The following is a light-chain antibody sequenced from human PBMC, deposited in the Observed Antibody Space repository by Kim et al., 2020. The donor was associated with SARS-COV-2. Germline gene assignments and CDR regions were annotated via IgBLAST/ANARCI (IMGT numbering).Light chain of an antibody. J-gene: IGLJ1*01. V-gene: IGLV3-1*01. CDR2: QDD. Sequence: SVSPGQTASITCAGDELGDKYTCWYQQKPGQSPVLDIYQDDKRPSGIPERFSGSNSGNAATLTISGTQARDEADYYCQAWDSSTVVFGTGTKVTVL. CDR1: ELGDKY. CDR3: QAWDSSTVV.